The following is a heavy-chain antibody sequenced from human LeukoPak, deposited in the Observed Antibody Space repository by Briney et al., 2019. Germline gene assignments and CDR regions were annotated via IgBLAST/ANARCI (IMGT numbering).Heavy chain of an antibody. Sequence: SGTLSLTCTVSGGSISSYYWSWIRQPPGKGLEWIGYIYYSGSTNYNPSLKSRVTISVDTSKNQFSLKLSSVTAADTAVYYCARAPRGFGEPIDYWGQGTLVTVSS. CDR3: ARAPRGFGEPIDY. D-gene: IGHD3-10*01. J-gene: IGHJ4*02. V-gene: IGHV4-59*01. CDR1: GGSISSYY. CDR2: IYYSGST.